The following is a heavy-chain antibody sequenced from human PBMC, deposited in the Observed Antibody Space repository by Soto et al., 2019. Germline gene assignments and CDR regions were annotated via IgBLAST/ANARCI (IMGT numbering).Heavy chain of an antibody. CDR1: GYTFTSYD. CDR2: MNPNSGNT. Sequence: GASVKVSCKASGYTFTSYDINWVRQATGQGLEWMGWMNPNSGNTGYAQKFQGRVTMTRNTSISTAYMELSSLRSEDTAVYYCAHSPRPPGYSTSAYDYWAREPWSPSPQ. D-gene: IGHD6-25*01. J-gene: IGHJ4*02. CDR3: AHSPRPPGYSTSAYDY. V-gene: IGHV1-8*01.